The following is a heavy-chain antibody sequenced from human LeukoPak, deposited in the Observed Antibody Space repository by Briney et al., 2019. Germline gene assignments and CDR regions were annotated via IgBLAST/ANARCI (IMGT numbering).Heavy chain of an antibody. CDR3: ARHDNRGYYSLHY. CDR1: GGSISSSTYY. Sequence: SETLSLTCTVSGGSISSSTYYWGWVRQPPGKGLEWIGFGHYTGSSNCNPSLKSRVTTSVDTSKNQFSLRLISVTAADTAVYYCARHDNRGYYSLHYWGQGALVTVSS. J-gene: IGHJ4*02. D-gene: IGHD3-22*01. CDR2: GHYTGSS. V-gene: IGHV4-61*05.